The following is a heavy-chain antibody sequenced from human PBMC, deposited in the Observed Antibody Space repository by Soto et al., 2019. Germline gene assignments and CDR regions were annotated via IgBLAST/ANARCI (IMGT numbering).Heavy chain of an antibody. J-gene: IGHJ6*02. Sequence: ASVQVSCKASGYTFPSYVMHWVRQAPGQRLEWMGWINAGNGNTKYSQKFEGRVTITRDTSASTAYMDLSSLRSEDTAVYYCARDSSMVRGVVPTYYYGMDVWGQGTTVTVSS. D-gene: IGHD3-10*01. CDR3: ARDSSMVRGVVPTYYYGMDV. V-gene: IGHV1-3*01. CDR2: INAGNGNT. CDR1: GYTFPSYV.